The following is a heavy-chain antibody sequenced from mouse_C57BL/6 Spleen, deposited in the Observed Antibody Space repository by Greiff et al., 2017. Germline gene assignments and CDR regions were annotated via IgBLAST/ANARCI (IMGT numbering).Heavy chain of an antibody. J-gene: IGHJ2*01. CDR1: GYTFTDYE. D-gene: IGHD3-2*02. CDR3: TRGFQATEYFDY. CDR2: IDPETGGT. Sequence: QVQLQQSGAELVRPGASVTLSCTASGYTFTDYEMHWVKQTPVHGLEWIGAIDPETGGTAYNQKFKGKAILTASKSSSTAYMELRSLTSEDSAVYYCTRGFQATEYFDYWGQGTTLTVSS. V-gene: IGHV1-15*01.